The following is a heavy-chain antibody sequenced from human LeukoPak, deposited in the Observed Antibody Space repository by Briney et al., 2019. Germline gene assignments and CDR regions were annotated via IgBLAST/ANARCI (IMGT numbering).Heavy chain of an antibody. CDR3: ARDPRYFDWSPTDYYYYYMDV. CDR1: GYTFTSYG. CDR2: ISAYNGNT. J-gene: IGHJ6*03. D-gene: IGHD3-9*01. Sequence: ASVKVSCKASGYTFTSYGISWVRQAPGQGLEWMGWISAYNGNTNYAQKFQGRVTMTRDTSISTAYMELSRLRSDDTAVYYCARDPRYFDWSPTDYYYYYMDVWGKGTTVTVSS. V-gene: IGHV1-18*01.